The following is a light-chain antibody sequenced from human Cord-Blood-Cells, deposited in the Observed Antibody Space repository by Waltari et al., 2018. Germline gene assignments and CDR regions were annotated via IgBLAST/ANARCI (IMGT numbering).Light chain of an antibody. CDR2: GKN. J-gene: IGLJ2*01. CDR1: SLRSYY. CDR3: NSRDSSGNHVV. V-gene: IGLV3-19*01. Sequence: SSELTQDPAVSVALGQTVRITCQGDSLRSYYASWYQQKPGQAPVLVIYGKNNRPSGIPDRVSGSSSGNTASLTITGAQAEDEADYYCNSRDSSGNHVVFGGGTKLTV.